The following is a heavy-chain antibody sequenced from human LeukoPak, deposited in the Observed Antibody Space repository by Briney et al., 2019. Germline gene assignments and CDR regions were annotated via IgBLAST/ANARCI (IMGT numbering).Heavy chain of an antibody. V-gene: IGHV1-2*06. J-gene: IGHJ4*02. CDR2: INPNSGGT. CDR3: ARDRASKYGGYADY. D-gene: IGHD5-12*01. CDR1: GYTFTGYY. Sequence: ASVKVSCKASGYTFTGYYMHWVRQAPGQGLEWMGRINPNSGGTNYAQKFQGRVTITRDTSISTAYMELSRLRSDDTAVYYCARDRASKYGGYADYWGQGTLVTVSS.